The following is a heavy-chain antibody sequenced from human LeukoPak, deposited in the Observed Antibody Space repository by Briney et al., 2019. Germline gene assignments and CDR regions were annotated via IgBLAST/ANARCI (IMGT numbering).Heavy chain of an antibody. CDR2: INPNSGGT. CDR3: ARDSISWEPLGFDY. D-gene: IGHD1-26*01. J-gene: IGHJ4*02. V-gene: IGHV1-2*02. Sequence: ASVKVSCKASGYTFTGYYMHWARQAPGQGLEWMGWINPNSGGTNYAQKFQGRVTMTRDTSISTAYMELSRLRSDDTAVYYCARDSISWEPLGFDYWGQGTLVTVSS. CDR1: GYTFTGYY.